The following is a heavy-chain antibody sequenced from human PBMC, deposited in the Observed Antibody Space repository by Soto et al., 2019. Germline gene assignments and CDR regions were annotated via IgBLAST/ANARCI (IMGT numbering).Heavy chain of an antibody. Sequence: EVQQVESGGGLIQPGGSLRLSCAASGFTVSSNYMSWVSQAPGKGLEWVSVIYSGGSTYYADSVKGRFTISRDNSKNTLYLQMNSLRAEDTAVYYCARVGGRPPTYYFDYWGQGTLVTVSA. V-gene: IGHV3-53*01. D-gene: IGHD6-25*01. CDR2: IYSGGST. CDR1: GFTVSSNY. J-gene: IGHJ4*02. CDR3: ARVGGRPPTYYFDY.